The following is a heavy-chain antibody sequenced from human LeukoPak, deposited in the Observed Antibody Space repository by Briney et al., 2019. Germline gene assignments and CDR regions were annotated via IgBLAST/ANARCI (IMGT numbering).Heavy chain of an antibody. Sequence: GGSLRLSCAASGFTFSSYSMNWVCQAPGKGLEWVSSISSSSSYIYYADSVKGRFTISRDNAKNTLNLQMNSLRVEDTAVYYCAKKPSGYTYGGYFDYWGQGTLVTVSS. V-gene: IGHV3-21*04. CDR3: AKKPSGYTYGGYFDY. CDR1: GFTFSSYS. J-gene: IGHJ4*02. CDR2: ISSSSSYI. D-gene: IGHD5-18*01.